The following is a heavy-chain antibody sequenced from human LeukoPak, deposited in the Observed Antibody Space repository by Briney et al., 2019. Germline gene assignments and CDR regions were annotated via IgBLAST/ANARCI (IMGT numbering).Heavy chain of an antibody. CDR2: ISGSGGST. D-gene: IGHD6-19*01. V-gene: IGHV3-23*01. Sequence: GGSLRLSCAASGFTFSSYATSWVRQAPGKGLEWVSAISGSGGSTYYADSVKGRFTISRDNSKNTLYLQMNSLRAEDTAVYYCATYSSGWYIGYYFDYWGQGTPVTVSS. CDR1: GFTFSSYA. J-gene: IGHJ4*02. CDR3: ATYSSGWYIGYYFDY.